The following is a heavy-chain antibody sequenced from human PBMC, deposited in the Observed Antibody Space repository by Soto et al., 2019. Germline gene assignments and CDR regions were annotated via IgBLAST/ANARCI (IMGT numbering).Heavy chain of an antibody. D-gene: IGHD2-15*01. V-gene: IGHV1-18*01. J-gene: IGHJ3*02. Sequence: QAQLTQSGAEVKKPGASVNISCKASGYTFTNYGFIWVRQAPGHGLEWAGWISPYNGKTEYAQKFQGRVTMTRDKPTSTAYMELRSLRSDDTAVYYCARDIYGGNCCDAFDIWGQGTMVTVSS. CDR2: ISPYNGKT. CDR1: GYTFTNYG. CDR3: ARDIYGGNCCDAFDI.